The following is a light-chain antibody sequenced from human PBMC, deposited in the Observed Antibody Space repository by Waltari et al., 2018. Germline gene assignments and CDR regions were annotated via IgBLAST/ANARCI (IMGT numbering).Light chain of an antibody. CDR3: QQYDHWPWT. Sequence: DIVMPQSPATLSLSPEESATLSCRAGQSVRSTFAWFQEKPGQLPRLLIYVTSTRATGSPARFRCSGSGTEFSLTISSRQPEDCATYYWQQYDHWPWTFGQGTRVEAK. CDR2: VTS. CDR1: QSVRST. V-gene: IGKV3D-15*01. J-gene: IGKJ1*01.